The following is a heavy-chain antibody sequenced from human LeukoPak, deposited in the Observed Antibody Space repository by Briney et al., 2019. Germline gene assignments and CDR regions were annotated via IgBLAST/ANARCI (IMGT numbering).Heavy chain of an antibody. V-gene: IGHV4-34*01. CDR1: XXXXXGYY. CDR3: ARKTSAAGEFDY. CDR2: INHSGST. J-gene: IGHJ4*02. D-gene: IGHD6-13*01. Sequence: SETLSLXCXXYXXXXXGYYXSWIRXPPGKGLEWIGEINHSGSTNYNPSLKSRGTISVDTSKNQFSLKLSSVTAADTAVYYCARKTSAAGEFDYWGQGTLVTVSS.